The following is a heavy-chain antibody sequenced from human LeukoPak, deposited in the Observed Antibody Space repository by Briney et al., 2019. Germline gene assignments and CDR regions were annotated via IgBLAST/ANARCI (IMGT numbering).Heavy chain of an antibody. D-gene: IGHD6-13*01. J-gene: IGHJ6*03. Sequence: SETLSLTCTVSGGSISSSSYYWGWIRQPPGKGLEWIGSIYYSGSTYYNPSLKSRVTISVDTSKNQFSLKLSSVTAADTAVYYCARQMYSSSWHWGDYYYMDVWGKGTTVTVSS. CDR3: ARQMYSSSWHWGDYYYMDV. CDR1: GGSISSSSYY. CDR2: IYYSGST. V-gene: IGHV4-39*01.